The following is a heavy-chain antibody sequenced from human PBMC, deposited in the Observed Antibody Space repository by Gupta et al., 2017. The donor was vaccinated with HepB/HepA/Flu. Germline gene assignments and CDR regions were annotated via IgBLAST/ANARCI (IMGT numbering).Heavy chain of an antibody. Sequence: GLVKPSETLSLTCTVSGVSISTSNYYWGWIRQPPGKGLEWIGNIFSNGNPYYNPSLKSRVTISIDTSENHFSLKLSSVTAADTAVYYCARLPRYSGTFDYWGQGTLVSVSS. CDR3: ARLPRYSGTFDY. D-gene: IGHD1-26*01. CDR1: GVSISTSNYY. J-gene: IGHJ4*02. V-gene: IGHV4-39*02. CDR2: IFSNGNP.